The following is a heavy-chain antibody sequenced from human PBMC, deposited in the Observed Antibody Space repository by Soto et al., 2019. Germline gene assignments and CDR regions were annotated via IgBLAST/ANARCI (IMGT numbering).Heavy chain of an antibody. CDR3: ARDSPKIRTAAGTEYYYGMDV. J-gene: IGHJ6*02. V-gene: IGHV1-18*01. D-gene: IGHD6-13*01. CDR2: ISAYNDNT. Sequence: GASVKVSCKASGYTFTSYGISWVRQAPGQGLEWMGWISAYNDNTNYAQKLQGRVTMTTDTSTSTAYMELRSLRSDDTAVYYCARDSPKIRTAAGTEYYYGMDVWGQGTTVTAP. CDR1: GYTFTSYG.